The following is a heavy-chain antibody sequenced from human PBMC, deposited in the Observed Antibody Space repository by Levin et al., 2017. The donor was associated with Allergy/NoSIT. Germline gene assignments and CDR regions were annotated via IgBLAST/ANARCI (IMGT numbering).Heavy chain of an antibody. V-gene: IGHV3-66*01. J-gene: IGHJ4*02. CDR2: IYSGGTT. CDR3: PRFRVCSGGACYRGVFDY. CDR1: GITVSSHY. Sequence: LSLTCEASGITVSSHYMSWVRQAPGRGLEWVSSIYSGGTTYYADSVTGRFTISRYNSRDNSKNTLNLQMNTLRAEDTAVYYCPRFRVCSGGACYRGVFDYWGPGILFTVSS. D-gene: IGHD2-15*01.